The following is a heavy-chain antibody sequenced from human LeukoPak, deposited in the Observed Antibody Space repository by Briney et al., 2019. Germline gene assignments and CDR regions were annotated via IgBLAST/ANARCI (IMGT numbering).Heavy chain of an antibody. CDR2: INPNTGGT. CDR1: GYTFTGYY. Sequence: ASVKVSCKASGYTFTGYYIHWVRQAPGQGLEWMGWINPNTGGTTNAQKFQGRVTMTRDTSISTDYMELSSLTSHATAMYFCDRSTSDWLLQILDYWGQGTLVTVSS. D-gene: IGHD3/OR15-3a*01. V-gene: IGHV1-2*02. CDR3: DRSTSDWLLQILDY. J-gene: IGHJ4*02.